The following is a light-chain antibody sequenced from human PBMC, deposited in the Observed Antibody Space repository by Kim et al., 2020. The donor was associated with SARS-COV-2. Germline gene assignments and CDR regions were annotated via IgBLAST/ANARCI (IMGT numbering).Light chain of an antibody. CDR1: NSNIGAGFN. CDR3: TSYTSRATYV. J-gene: IGLJ1*01. Sequence: GQRVTISCTGSNSNIGAGFNVHWYQYLPGTAPKLLISDNNNRPSGVPDRFSGSKSDNTASLTISGLQVEDEADYYCTSYTSRATYVFGTGTKVTVL. CDR2: DNN. V-gene: IGLV1-40*01.